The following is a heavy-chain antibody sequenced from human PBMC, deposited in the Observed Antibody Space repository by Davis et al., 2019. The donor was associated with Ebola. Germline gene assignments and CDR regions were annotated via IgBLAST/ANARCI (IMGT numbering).Heavy chain of an antibody. Sequence: MPSETLSLTCTVSGGSISSYYWSWIRQPPGKGLEWIGYIYYSGSTNYNPSLKSRVTISVDTSKNQFSLKLSSVTAADTAVYYCARGIGGGAWFDPWGQGTLVTVSS. CDR2: IYYSGST. J-gene: IGHJ5*02. CDR3: ARGIGGGAWFDP. D-gene: IGHD3-10*01. CDR1: GGSISSYY. V-gene: IGHV4-59*12.